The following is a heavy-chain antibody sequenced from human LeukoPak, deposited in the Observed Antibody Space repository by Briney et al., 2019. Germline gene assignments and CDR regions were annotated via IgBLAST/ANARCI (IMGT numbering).Heavy chain of an antibody. J-gene: IGHJ4*02. Sequence: GGSLRLSCTASKFTFSNYGMQWVRQAPGKGLEWVAVISSDGGTKYYADSVKGRFTLSRDNSRNTLDLQMNSLRAEDTAVYYCVRDGVGAPPFDYWGQGALVTVSS. CDR1: KFTFSNYG. V-gene: IGHV3-30*03. CDR2: ISSDGGTK. CDR3: VRDGVGAPPFDY. D-gene: IGHD1-26*01.